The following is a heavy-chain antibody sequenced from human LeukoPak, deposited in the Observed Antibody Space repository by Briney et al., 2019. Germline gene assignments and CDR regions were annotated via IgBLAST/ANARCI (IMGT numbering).Heavy chain of an antibody. CDR1: GFTFSSYW. CDR2: INSDGSST. CDR3: ARVPQLGLLNY. Sequence: GGSLRLSCAASGFTFSSYWMHWVRQAPGKGLVWVSRINSDGSSTNYADSVKGRFTISRDNAKNTVYLQMNSLRAEDTAVHYCARVPQLGLLNYWGQGTLVTVSS. J-gene: IGHJ4*02. V-gene: IGHV3-74*01. D-gene: IGHD6-6*01.